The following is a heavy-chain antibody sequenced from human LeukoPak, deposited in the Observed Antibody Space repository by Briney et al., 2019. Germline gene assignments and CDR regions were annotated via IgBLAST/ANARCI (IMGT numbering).Heavy chain of an antibody. D-gene: IGHD2-2*01. CDR2: INHSGST. CDR1: GGSFSGYY. V-gene: IGHV4-34*01. CDR3: ARGRHVVVPAAIQYYYYYYMDV. J-gene: IGHJ6*03. Sequence: PSETLSLTXAVYGGSFSGYYWSWICQPPGKGLEWIGEINHSGSTNYNPSLKSRVTISVDTSKNQFSLKLSSVTAADTAVYYCARGRHVVVPAAIQYYYYYYMDVWGKGTTVTVSS.